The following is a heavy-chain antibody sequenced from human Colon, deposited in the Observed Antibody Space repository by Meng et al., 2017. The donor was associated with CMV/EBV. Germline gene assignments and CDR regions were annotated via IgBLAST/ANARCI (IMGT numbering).Heavy chain of an antibody. D-gene: IGHD6-19*01. J-gene: IGHJ4*02. V-gene: IGHV1-2*02. CDR1: VYTFSDYY. CDR2: IRSDGSAT. Sequence: QVQRMQSVAGGKEPGASVKVSCKTSVYTFSDYYMHWVRQATGQGLEWMGWIRSDGSATNYAQKFRGRVTMTRDASVSTAYMELSGLTSDDTAVYFCVRSSGWSLFDYWGPGALVTVSS. CDR3: VRSSGWSLFDY.